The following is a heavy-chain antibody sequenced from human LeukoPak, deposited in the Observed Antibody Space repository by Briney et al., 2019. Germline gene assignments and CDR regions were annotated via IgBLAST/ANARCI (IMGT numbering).Heavy chain of an antibody. Sequence: SETLSLTCTVSGYSISSGYYWGWIRQPPGKGLEWIGSIYHSGSTYYNPSLKSRVTISVDTSKNQFSLKLSSMTAADTAVYYCARLDIAVYYFDYWGQGTLVTVSS. CDR2: IYHSGST. J-gene: IGHJ4*02. CDR3: ARLDIAVYYFDY. V-gene: IGHV4-38-2*02. D-gene: IGHD5-12*01. CDR1: GYSISSGYY.